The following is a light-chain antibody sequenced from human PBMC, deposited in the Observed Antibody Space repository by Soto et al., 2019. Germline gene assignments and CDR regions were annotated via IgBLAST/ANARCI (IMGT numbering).Light chain of an antibody. CDR2: EVS. J-gene: IGLJ1*01. Sequence: SVLTQPASVSGSPGQSITISCTGTSSDVGSYNLVSWYQQHPGKAPKLMIYEVSKRPSGVSNRFSGSKSGNTASLTISGLQAEDEADYYCCSYEGSSTLIFGTGTKVTVL. CDR3: CSYEGSSTLI. V-gene: IGLV2-23*02. CDR1: SSDVGSYNL.